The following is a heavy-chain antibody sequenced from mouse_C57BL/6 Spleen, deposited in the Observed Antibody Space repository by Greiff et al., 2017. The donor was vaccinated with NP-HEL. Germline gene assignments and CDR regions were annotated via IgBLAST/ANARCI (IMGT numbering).Heavy chain of an antibody. CDR2: IYPGSGST. Sequence: QVQLQQPGAELVKPGASVKMSCKASGYTFTSYWITWVKQRPGQGLEWIGDIYPGSGSTNYNEKFTSKATLTVDTSSSTAYMQLSSLTSEDSAVYYCARFFTVVARYFDVWGTGTTVTVSS. CDR3: ARFFTVVARYFDV. D-gene: IGHD1-1*01. V-gene: IGHV1-55*01. CDR1: GYTFTSYW. J-gene: IGHJ1*03.